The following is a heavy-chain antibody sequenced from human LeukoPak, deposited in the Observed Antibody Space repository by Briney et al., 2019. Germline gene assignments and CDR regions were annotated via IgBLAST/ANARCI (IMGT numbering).Heavy chain of an antibody. J-gene: IGHJ6*02. CDR2: IYSGGST. Sequence: AGSLRLSCAASGVTVSSNYMSWIRQAPGKGLEWVSVIYSGGSTYYADSVKGRFTISRDNSKNTLYLQMNSLRAEDTAVYYCARDLAVCSSSFYYYGMDVWGQGTTVTVSS. CDR3: ARDLAVCSSSFYYYGMDV. D-gene: IGHD6-13*01. CDR1: GVTVSSNY. V-gene: IGHV3-66*01.